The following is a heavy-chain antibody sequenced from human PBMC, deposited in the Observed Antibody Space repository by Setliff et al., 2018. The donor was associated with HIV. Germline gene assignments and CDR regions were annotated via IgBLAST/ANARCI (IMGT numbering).Heavy chain of an antibody. J-gene: IGHJ4*02. D-gene: IGHD3-16*01. V-gene: IGHV1-2*02. CDR3: ARADVLLCDY. Sequence: ASVKVSCKASGGSFSSYTISWIRQAPGQGLEWMGGINSASGGTNYAQKFQGRVTITSDTSVSTAYMELRRLSSDDTAVYYCARADVLLCDYWGQGTLVTVSS. CDR2: INSASGGT. CDR1: GGSFSSYT.